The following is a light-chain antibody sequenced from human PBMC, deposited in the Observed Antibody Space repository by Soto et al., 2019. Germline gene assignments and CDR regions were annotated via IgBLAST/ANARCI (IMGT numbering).Light chain of an antibody. Sequence: EIELTHSPSTLSLSVGDRATLTCRASQSLSSSYLAWYQQKPGQAPRLLIYDASNRATGIPARFSGSGSGTDFTLTISSLEPEDFAVYYCQQRSNWPWTFGQGTKVDIK. CDR1: QSLSSSY. V-gene: IGKV3-11*01. CDR3: QQRSNWPWT. J-gene: IGKJ1*01. CDR2: DAS.